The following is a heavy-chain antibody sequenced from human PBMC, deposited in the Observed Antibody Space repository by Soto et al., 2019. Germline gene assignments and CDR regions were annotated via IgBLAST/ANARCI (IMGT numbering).Heavy chain of an antibody. J-gene: IGHJ4*02. D-gene: IGHD5-18*01. CDR1: GFTVSSNY. CDR2: IYSGGST. CDR3: ARVTAMFVGYYFDY. Sequence: GGSLRLSCAASGFTVSSNYMSWVRQAPGKGLEWVSVIYSGGSTYYADSVKGRFTISRDNSKNTLYLQMNSLRAKDTAVYYCARVTAMFVGYYFDYWGQGTLVTVSS. V-gene: IGHV3-53*01.